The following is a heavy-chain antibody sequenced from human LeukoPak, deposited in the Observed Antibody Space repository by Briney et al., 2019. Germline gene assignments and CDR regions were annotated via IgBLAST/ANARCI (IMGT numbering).Heavy chain of an antibody. CDR1: GFTFDDYA. Sequence: GGSLRLSCAASGFTFDDYAMHWVRQAPGKGLEWVSGISWNSGSIVYADSVKGRFTISRDNAKNSLYLQMNSLRAEDTALYYCAKDGYSSSWRPGAFDIWGQGTMVTVSS. CDR3: AKDGYSSSWRPGAFDI. D-gene: IGHD6-13*01. CDR2: ISWNSGSI. V-gene: IGHV3-9*01. J-gene: IGHJ3*02.